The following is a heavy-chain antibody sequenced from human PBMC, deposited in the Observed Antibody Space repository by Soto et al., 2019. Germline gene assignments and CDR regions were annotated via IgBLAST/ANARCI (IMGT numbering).Heavy chain of an antibody. CDR3: GRYPNDYGDYYFDY. Sequence: SETLSLTCTVSGGSISSYYWSWIRQPPGKGLEWIGYIYYSGSTNYNPSLKSRVTISVDTSKNQFSLKLSSVTAADTAVYYCGRYPNDYGDYYFDYWGQGTLVTVSS. D-gene: IGHD4-17*01. V-gene: IGHV4-59*01. CDR2: IYYSGST. CDR1: GGSISSYY. J-gene: IGHJ4*02.